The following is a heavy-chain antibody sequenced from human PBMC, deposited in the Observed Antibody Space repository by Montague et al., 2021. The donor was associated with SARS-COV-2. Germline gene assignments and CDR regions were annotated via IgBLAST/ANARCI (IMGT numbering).Heavy chain of an antibody. Sequence: SETLSLTCSVSGTSITSYYWNWIRQPPGTGLEWIGYISDSGSTNYSPSLKSRVTMSVDTSKNQMSLKLTSVTAADTAVYYCARGCLSYFGAGSHCYGMDVWGQGTTVTVSS. J-gene: IGHJ6*02. D-gene: IGHD3-10*01. CDR1: GTSITSYY. V-gene: IGHV4-59*01. CDR2: ISDSGST. CDR3: ARGCLSYFGAGSHCYGMDV.